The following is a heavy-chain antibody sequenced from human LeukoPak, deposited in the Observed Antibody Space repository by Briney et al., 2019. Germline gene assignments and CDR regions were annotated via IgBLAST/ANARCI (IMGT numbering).Heavy chain of an antibody. D-gene: IGHD2-2*01. CDR3: ARSRSSTTGVSLGYYMDV. V-gene: IGHV4-59*01. J-gene: IGHJ6*03. Sequence: SETLSLTCTVSGGSTTGYYWTGIRQPPGKGLEWIGHVYYSGRTSYNASLKSRVTTSVDTSKNQFFLKLSSVTAADTAVYYCARSRSSTTGVSLGYYMDVWGKGTTVTVSS. CDR1: GGSTTGYY. CDR2: VYYSGRT.